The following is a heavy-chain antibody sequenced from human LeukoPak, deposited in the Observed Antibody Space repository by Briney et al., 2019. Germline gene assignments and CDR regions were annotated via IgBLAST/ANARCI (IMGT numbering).Heavy chain of an antibody. CDR2: IYTSGST. CDR3: ARASYSYDISGWVPFDY. V-gene: IGHV4-61*02. Sequence: SQTLSLTCTVSGNSISSGDYYWSWIRQPAGKGLEWIGRIYTSGSTTYNPPLKSRVTISGDTSENQFSLRLSSVTAADTAVYYCARASYSYDISGWVPFDYWGQGTLVTVSS. D-gene: IGHD3-22*01. J-gene: IGHJ4*02. CDR1: GNSISSGDYY.